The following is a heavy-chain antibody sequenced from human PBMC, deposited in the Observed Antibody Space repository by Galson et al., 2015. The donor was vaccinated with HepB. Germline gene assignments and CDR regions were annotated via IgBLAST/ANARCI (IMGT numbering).Heavy chain of an antibody. V-gene: IGHV1-69*04. D-gene: IGHD6-19*01. CDR3: ARIAVAGYFDY. J-gene: IGHJ4*02. CDR1: GGTFSSYA. Sequence: SVKVSCKASGGTFSSYAISWVRQAPGQGLEWMGRIIPILGIANYAQKFQGRVTITADKSTSTAYMELSSLRSEDTAVYYCARIAVAGYFDYWGQGTLVTVSS. CDR2: IIPILGIA.